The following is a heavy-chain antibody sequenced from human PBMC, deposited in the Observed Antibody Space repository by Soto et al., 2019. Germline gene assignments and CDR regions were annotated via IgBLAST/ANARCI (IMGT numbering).Heavy chain of an antibody. J-gene: IGHJ5*02. CDR2: IYYSGST. CDR1: GGSVSSGSYY. CDR3: ETGSRYNWFDP. D-gene: IGHD7-27*01. V-gene: IGHV4-61*01. Sequence: QVQLQESGPGLVKPSETLSLTCTVSGGSVSSGSYYWSWIRQPPGKGLEWIGYIYYSGSTNYNPPPKSRVTISVDTSKNQFSLKLSSVTAADTAVYYCETGSRYNWFDPWGQGTLVTVSS.